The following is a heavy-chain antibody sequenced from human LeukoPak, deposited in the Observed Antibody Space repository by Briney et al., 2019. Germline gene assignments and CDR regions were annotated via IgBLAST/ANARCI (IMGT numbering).Heavy chain of an antibody. Sequence: PSETLSLTCTVSGDSISSSYYYWGWIRQPPGRGLEWIGSMFYSGSTYYNPSLKSRVTISVDTSKNQFSLKLSSVTAADTAVYYCARQARARIVVVMNWFDPWGQGTLVTVSS. D-gene: IGHD3-22*01. CDR1: GDSISSSYYY. J-gene: IGHJ5*02. CDR3: ARQARARIVVVMNWFDP. CDR2: MFYSGST. V-gene: IGHV4-39*07.